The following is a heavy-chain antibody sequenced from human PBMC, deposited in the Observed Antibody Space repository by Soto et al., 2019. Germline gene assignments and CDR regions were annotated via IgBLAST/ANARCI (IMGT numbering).Heavy chain of an antibody. CDR1: GYTFTGYY. CDR2: INPNSGGT. J-gene: IGHJ4*02. V-gene: IGHV1-2*04. CDR3: ARIAQDYGDRSDY. Sequence: ASVKVSCKASGYTFTGYYMHWVRQAPGQGLEWMGWINPNSGGTNYAQKFQGWVTMTRDTSISTAYMELSRLRSDDTAVYYCARIAQDYGDRSDYWGQGTLVTVS. D-gene: IGHD4-17*01.